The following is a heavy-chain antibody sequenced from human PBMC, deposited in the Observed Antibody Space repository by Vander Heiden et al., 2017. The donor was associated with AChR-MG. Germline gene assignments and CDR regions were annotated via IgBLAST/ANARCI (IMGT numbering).Heavy chain of an antibody. D-gene: IGHD6-13*01. J-gene: IGHJ4*02. Sequence: EVQLLESGGGLVQPGGSLRLSCAASGLPFSGYAMGWVRQAPGKGLEWVSAISGSGGSTYYADSVKGRFTISRDNSKNTLYLQMNSLRAEDTAVYYCAKRYGIAAAAPEDWGQGTLVTVSS. CDR1: GLPFSGYA. CDR3: AKRYGIAAAAPED. CDR2: ISGSGGST. V-gene: IGHV3-23*01.